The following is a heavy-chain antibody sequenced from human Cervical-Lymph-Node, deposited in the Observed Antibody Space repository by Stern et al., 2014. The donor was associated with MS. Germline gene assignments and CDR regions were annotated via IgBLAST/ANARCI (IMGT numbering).Heavy chain of an antibody. J-gene: IGHJ6*02. CDR1: GFSLSSYW. Sequence: EVQLVESGGGLVQPGGSLRLSCAGSGFSLSSYWMSWVRQAPGKGPELVATIKQDGSERYYVDSVKGRFTISRDNSKNSVFLQMNSLRVDDTSVYYCARDCGSGSCYQTQYYYGVDVWGQGTTGIVS. D-gene: IGHD2-15*01. V-gene: IGHV3-7*01. CDR3: ARDCGSGSCYQTQYYYGVDV. CDR2: IKQDGSER.